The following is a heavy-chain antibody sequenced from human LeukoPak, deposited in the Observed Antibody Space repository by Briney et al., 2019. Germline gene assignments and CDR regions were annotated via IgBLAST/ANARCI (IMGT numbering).Heavy chain of an antibody. CDR1: GFTFSSYD. V-gene: IGHV3-13*01. D-gene: IGHD4-23*01. Sequence: GGSLRLSCAASGFTFSSYDMHWVRQATGKGLEWVSAIGTAGDTYYPGSVKGRFTISRENAKNSLYLQMNSLRAGDTAVYYCAREGGNSGSGFDYWGQGTLVTVSS. CDR2: IGTAGDT. CDR3: AREGGNSGSGFDY. J-gene: IGHJ4*02.